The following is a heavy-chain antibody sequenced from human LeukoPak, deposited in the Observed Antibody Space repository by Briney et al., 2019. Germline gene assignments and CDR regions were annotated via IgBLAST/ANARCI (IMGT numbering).Heavy chain of an antibody. CDR2: IKQDGSEK. CDR3: ARYSSSWHAYDI. J-gene: IGHJ3*02. Sequence: PGGSLRLSCAASGFTFSSYWMSWVRQAPGKGLQWVANIKQDGSEKYYVDSVKGRFTISRDNAENSLSLQMNSLRAEDTAVYYCARYSSSWHAYDIWGQGTMATVSA. V-gene: IGHV3-7*05. D-gene: IGHD6-13*01. CDR1: GFTFSSYW.